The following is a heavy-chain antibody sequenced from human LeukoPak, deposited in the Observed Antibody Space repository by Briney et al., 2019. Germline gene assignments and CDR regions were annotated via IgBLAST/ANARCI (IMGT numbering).Heavy chain of an antibody. CDR2: INGRGDIT. CDR1: GFTFSSYA. J-gene: IGHJ5*02. Sequence: GGSLRLSCAASGFTFSSYAMNWVRQAPGKGLEWVSAINGRGDITYYADSVKGRFTISRDNSKSTLFLQMNSLRAEDTAIYYCAKDRVSPGFNLFDPWDQGTLVTVSS. CDR3: AKDRVSPGFNLFDP. V-gene: IGHV3-23*01. D-gene: IGHD2/OR15-2a*01.